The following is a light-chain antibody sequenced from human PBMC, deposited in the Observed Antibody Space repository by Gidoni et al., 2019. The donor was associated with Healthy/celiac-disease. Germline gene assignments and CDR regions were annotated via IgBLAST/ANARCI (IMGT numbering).Light chain of an antibody. V-gene: IGKV1-39*01. Sequence: DIQMTQSPSSLSASVGDRVTITCRASQSISSYLNWYQQKPGKAPKLLIYAASSLQSGVPPRFSGSGSGTDFTLTISSLQPEDFATYYCQQSYSTPQTFGQXTKLEIK. J-gene: IGKJ2*01. CDR3: QQSYSTPQT. CDR1: QSISSY. CDR2: AAS.